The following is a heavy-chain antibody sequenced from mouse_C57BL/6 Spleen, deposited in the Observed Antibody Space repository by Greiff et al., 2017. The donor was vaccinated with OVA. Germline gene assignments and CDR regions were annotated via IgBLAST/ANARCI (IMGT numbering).Heavy chain of an antibody. V-gene: IGHV1-15*01. Sequence: QVHVKQSGAELVRPGASVTLSCKASGYTFTDYEMHWVKQTPVHGLEWIGAIDPETGGTAYNQKFKGKAILTADKSSSTAYMELRSLTSEDSAVYYCTRGRTGYYFDYWGQGTTLTVSS. J-gene: IGHJ2*01. CDR1: GYTFTDYE. CDR2: IDPETGGT. D-gene: IGHD4-1*01. CDR3: TRGRTGYYFDY.